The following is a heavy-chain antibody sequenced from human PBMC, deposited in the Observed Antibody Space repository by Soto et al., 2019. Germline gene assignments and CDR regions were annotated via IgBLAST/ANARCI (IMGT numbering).Heavy chain of an antibody. Sequence: ASVKVSCKASGYTFTSYGISWVRQAPGQGLEWMGWISAYNGNTNYAQKLQGRVTMTTDTSTSTAYMELRSLRSDDTAVYYCARSPYYDFWSGYYPFDYWGQGTLVTVSS. D-gene: IGHD3-3*01. V-gene: IGHV1-18*01. CDR3: ARSPYYDFWSGYYPFDY. CDR1: GYTFTSYG. J-gene: IGHJ4*02. CDR2: ISAYNGNT.